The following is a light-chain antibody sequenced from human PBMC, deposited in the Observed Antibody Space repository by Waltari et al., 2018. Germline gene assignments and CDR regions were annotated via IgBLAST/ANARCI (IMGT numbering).Light chain of an antibody. CDR3: QQSFSHPRT. CDR2: AAS. CDR1: ETIMHY. J-gene: IGKJ4*01. Sequence: IQMTLSPASMSDLEGEIVTGPCRSNETIMHYLTWYQQKPGEPPTPLICAASSLPSGVPSRFSGSASGTDFTLTISSLQPEDFATSYCQQSFSHPRTFGRGTTVEI. V-gene: IGKV1-39*01.